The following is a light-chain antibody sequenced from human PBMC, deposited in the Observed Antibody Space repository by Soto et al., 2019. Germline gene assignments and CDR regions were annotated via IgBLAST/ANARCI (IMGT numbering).Light chain of an antibody. J-gene: IGKJ4*02. CDR1: QSVSSNY. CDR2: GAS. V-gene: IGKV3-20*01. CDR3: QQYGSSPPLT. Sequence: EIVLTQSPGTLSLSPGERATLSCRASQSVSSNYLAWYQQKPGQAPRLLIYGASSMATGIPDRFSGSGSGTDFTLTISRLQPEDFVVYYCQQYGSSPPLTLGGGTKVEIK.